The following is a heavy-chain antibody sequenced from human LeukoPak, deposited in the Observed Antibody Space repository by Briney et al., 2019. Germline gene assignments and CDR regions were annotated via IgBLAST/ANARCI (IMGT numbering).Heavy chain of an antibody. Sequence: GGSLRLSCAASGFPFSHYYMSWIRPAPGKGLEWVSYISSSGSTIYYADSVKGRFTISRDNAKNSLYLQMNSLRAEDTAVYYCARRLPAAATGGNDYWGQGTLVTVSS. CDR2: ISSSGSTI. J-gene: IGHJ4*02. V-gene: IGHV3-11*01. CDR1: GFPFSHYY. CDR3: ARRLPAAATGGNDY. D-gene: IGHD2-2*01.